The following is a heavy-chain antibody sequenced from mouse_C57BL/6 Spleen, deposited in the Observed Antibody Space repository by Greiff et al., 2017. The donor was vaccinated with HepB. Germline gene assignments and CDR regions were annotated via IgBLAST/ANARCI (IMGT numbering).Heavy chain of an antibody. D-gene: IGHD2-5*01. V-gene: IGHV1-69*01. CDR2: IDPSDSYT. Sequence: QVQLKQPGAELVMPGASVKLSCKASGYTFTSYWMHWVKQRPGQGLEWIGEIDPSDSYTNYNQKFKGKSTLTVDKSSSTAYMQLSSLTSEDSAVYYCARPYSNYAFDYWGQGTTLTVSS. J-gene: IGHJ2*01. CDR3: ARPYSNYAFDY. CDR1: GYTFTSYW.